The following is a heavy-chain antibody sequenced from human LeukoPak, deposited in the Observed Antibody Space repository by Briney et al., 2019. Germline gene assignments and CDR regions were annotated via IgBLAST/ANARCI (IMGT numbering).Heavy chain of an antibody. D-gene: IGHD3-22*01. J-gene: IGHJ4*02. V-gene: IGHV4-59*01. CDR2: IYYSGST. CDR1: GGSISSYY. CDR3: ARAPTGPYYYDSSGYYGY. Sequence: SETLSLTCTVSGGSISSYYWSWIRQPPGKGLEWIGYIYYSGSTNYNPSLKSRVTISVDTPKNQFSLKLSSVTAADTAVYYCARAPTGPYYYDSSGYYGYWGQGTLVTVSS.